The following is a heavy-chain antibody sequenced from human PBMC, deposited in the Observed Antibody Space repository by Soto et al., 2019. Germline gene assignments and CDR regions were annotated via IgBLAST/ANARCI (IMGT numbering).Heavy chain of an antibody. CDR1: GYTFRSYD. D-gene: IGHD3-10*01. V-gene: IGHV1-8*01. CDR2: VNPNTGNT. CDR3: ARAYGAGSVDF. J-gene: IGHJ4*02. Sequence: QVQLVQSGAEVKKPGASVKVSCTGSGYTFRSYDIHWVRQATGQGREWMGWVNPNTGNTGYAQKFQGRVTMTRDMSKGSAYMEVNSLTSEDTAIYYCARAYGAGSVDFWGQGTLVSVSS.